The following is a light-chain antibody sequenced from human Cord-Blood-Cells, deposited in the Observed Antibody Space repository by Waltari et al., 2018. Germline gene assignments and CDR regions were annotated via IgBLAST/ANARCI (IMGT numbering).Light chain of an antibody. J-gene: IGLJ3*02. CDR1: SLRSYY. CDR2: GKN. V-gene: IGLV3-19*01. CDR3: NSRDSSGNQLV. Sequence: SSELTQDPAVSVALGQTVRITCQGDSLRSYYASWYQQKPGQAPVLVIHGKNNRPSGIPDRFSGSSSGNTASLTITGAQAEDGADYYCNSRDSSGNQLVFGGGTKLTVL.